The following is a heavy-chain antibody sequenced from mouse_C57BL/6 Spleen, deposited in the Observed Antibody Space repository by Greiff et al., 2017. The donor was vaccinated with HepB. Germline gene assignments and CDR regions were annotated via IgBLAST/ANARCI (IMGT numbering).Heavy chain of an antibody. Sequence: EVMLVESGEGLVKPGGSLKLSCAASGFTFSSYAMSWVRQTPEKRLEWVAYISSGGDYIYYADTVKGRFTISSDNARNTLYLQMSSRKSEDTGMYDFTRGVYYDYDGFAYWGQGTLVTVAA. J-gene: IGHJ3*01. D-gene: IGHD2-4*01. V-gene: IGHV5-9-1*02. CDR3: TRGVYYDYDGFAY. CDR1: GFTFSSYA. CDR2: ISSGGDYI.